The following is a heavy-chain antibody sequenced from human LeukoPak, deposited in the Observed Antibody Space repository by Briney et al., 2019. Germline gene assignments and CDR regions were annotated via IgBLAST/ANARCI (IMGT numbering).Heavy chain of an antibody. CDR3: ARWARYCSSGSCYSWFDP. CDR2: MKLDGSEE. D-gene: IGHD2-15*01. J-gene: IGHJ5*02. Sequence: PGGSLRLSCAASGFTFRSYWMSWVRQDPGKGLEWVANMKLDGSEEYYVDSVKGRFTISSDNAKNSLYLQMNSLRVDDTAVYYCARWARYCSSGSCYSWFDPWGQGTLVTVSS. CDR1: GFTFRSYW. V-gene: IGHV3-7*01.